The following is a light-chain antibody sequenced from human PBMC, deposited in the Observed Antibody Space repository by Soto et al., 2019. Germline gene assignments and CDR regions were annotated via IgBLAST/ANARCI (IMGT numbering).Light chain of an antibody. CDR1: SSDVGGYNY. V-gene: IGLV2-14*01. CDR3: SSYTSSSTV. CDR2: DVS. Sequence: QSALTQPASVSGSPGQSITISCPGTSSDVGGYNYVSWYQQHPGKAPKLMIYDVSNRPSGVSNRFSGSKSGNTASLTISGLQAEDEADYYCSSYTSSSTVFGTGTKLTVL. J-gene: IGLJ1*01.